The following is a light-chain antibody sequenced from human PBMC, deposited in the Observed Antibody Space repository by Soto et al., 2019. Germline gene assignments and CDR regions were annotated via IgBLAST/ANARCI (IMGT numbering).Light chain of an antibody. CDR3: SSDAASNNFYFV. CDR2: KVT. V-gene: IGLV2-8*01. J-gene: IGLJ3*02. CDR1: SSDVGGYNY. Sequence: QSALTQPPSASGSPGQSVTISCTGTSSDVGGYNYVSWYQQYPGRPPKLMISKVTKRPSGVPDRFSGSKSGNTASLTVSGRQADDEADDYCSSDAASNNFYFVFGGGTQLTVL.